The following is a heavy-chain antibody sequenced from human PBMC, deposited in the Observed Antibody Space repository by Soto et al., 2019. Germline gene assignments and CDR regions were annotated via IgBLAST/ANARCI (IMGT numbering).Heavy chain of an antibody. CDR1: GFTFSSYA. D-gene: IGHD3-3*01. J-gene: IGHJ6*02. Sequence: GGSLRLSCAASGFTFSSYAMSWVRQAPGKGLEWVSAISGSGGSTYYADSVKGRFTISRDNSKETLYLQMNSLRAEDTAVYYCAKLMYYDFWSGNYYYYGMDVWGQGTTVTVSS. CDR2: ISGSGGST. V-gene: IGHV3-23*01. CDR3: AKLMYYDFWSGNYYYYGMDV.